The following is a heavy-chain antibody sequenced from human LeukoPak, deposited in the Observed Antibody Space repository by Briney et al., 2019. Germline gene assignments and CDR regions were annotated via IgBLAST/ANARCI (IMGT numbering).Heavy chain of an antibody. CDR3: AKGSRGYSGYYLDY. J-gene: IGHJ4*02. CDR2: ISGSGGST. Sequence: GGSLRLSCEASGFTFSSYAMTWVRQAPGKGLEWVSVISGSGGSTDYADSVRGRFTLSRDNSENTLYLQMNSLRAEDTAVYYCAKGSRGYSGYYLDYWSQGTLITVSS. V-gene: IGHV3-23*01. CDR1: GFTFSSYA. D-gene: IGHD5-12*01.